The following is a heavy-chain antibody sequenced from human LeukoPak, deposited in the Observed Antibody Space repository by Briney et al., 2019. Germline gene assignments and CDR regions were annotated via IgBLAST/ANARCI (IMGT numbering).Heavy chain of an antibody. CDR1: GGSISSYY. CDR2: IYYSGST. CDR3: ARRPHDAFDI. J-gene: IGHJ3*02. Sequence: SETLSLTCTVSGGSISSYYWSWIRQPPGKGLEWIGYIYYSGSTNYNPSLKSRVTISVDTSKNQFSLKLSSVTAADTAVYYCARRPHDAFDIWGQGTMVTVSS. V-gene: IGHV4-59*08.